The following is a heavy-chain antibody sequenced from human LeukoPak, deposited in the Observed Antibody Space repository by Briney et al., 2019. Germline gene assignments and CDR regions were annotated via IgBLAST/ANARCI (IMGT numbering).Heavy chain of an antibody. Sequence: SETLSLTCTVSGGSISSYYWSWIRQPPGKGLEWIGYIHYSGSTNYNPSLKSRVTISVDTSKNQLSLKWSSVSAADTAVYYCARGSLGRGDGNWFDPWGQGTLVTVSS. CDR1: GGSISSYY. V-gene: IGHV4-59*01. CDR3: ARGSLGRGDGNWFDP. J-gene: IGHJ5*02. CDR2: IHYSGST. D-gene: IGHD3-10*01.